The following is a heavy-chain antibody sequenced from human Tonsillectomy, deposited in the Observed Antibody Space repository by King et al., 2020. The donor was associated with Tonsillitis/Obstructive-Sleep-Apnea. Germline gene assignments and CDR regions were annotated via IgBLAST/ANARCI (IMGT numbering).Heavy chain of an antibody. V-gene: IGHV3-64D*06. CDR3: LKSESTGGRGSGGFDY. J-gene: IGHJ4*02. CDR2: ISSNGGST. CDR1: GFTFNSFP. D-gene: IGHD1-26*01. Sequence: VQLVESGGGLVQPGGSLRLSCSASGFTFNSFPMHWVRQPPGKGLEYVSAISSNGGSTFLADSVKGRFTISRDNSKNTLYLQMISLRAEDTAVYYCLKSESTGGRGSGGFDYWGQGTLVTVSS.